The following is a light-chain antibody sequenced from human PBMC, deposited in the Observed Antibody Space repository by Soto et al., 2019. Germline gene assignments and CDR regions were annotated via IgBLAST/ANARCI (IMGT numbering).Light chain of an antibody. Sequence: QPVLTQPPSASGTPGQRVTISCSGSSSNIGSNYVYWYQQLPGTAPKLLIYSNNQRPSGVPDRFSGSKSGTSASLAISGLRSEDEADYYCAAWDDSLSGWVFGGGTKVTGL. CDR3: AAWDDSLSGWV. V-gene: IGLV1-47*02. J-gene: IGLJ3*02. CDR1: SSNIGSNY. CDR2: SNN.